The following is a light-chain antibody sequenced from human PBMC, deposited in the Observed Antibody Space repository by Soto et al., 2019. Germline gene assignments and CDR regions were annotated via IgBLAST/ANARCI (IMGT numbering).Light chain of an antibody. CDR1: QTIIGY. CDR2: AAS. CDR3: QQSYSTLWA. Sequence: IQLTQSPASLYASIGDSVTITCRASQTIIGYLNWYQQKPGKAPRLLINAASNLQSGVPSRFSGSGSGTDFTLTISSLQPEDFATYFCQQSYSTLWAFGQGTKVDIK. V-gene: IGKV1-39*01. J-gene: IGKJ1*01.